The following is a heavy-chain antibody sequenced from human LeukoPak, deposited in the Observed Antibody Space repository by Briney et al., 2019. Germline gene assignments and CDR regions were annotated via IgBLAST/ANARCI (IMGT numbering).Heavy chain of an antibody. D-gene: IGHD3-10*02. Sequence: GGSLRLSCATSGFTFSSYAMHWVRQAPGKGLEWVAVISYDGSNKYYADSVKGRFTISRDNSKNSLYLQMSSLRAEDTAVYYCAELGITMIGGVWGKGTTVTISS. CDR1: GFTFSSYA. CDR3: AELGITMIGGV. V-gene: IGHV3-30*04. J-gene: IGHJ6*04. CDR2: ISYDGSNK.